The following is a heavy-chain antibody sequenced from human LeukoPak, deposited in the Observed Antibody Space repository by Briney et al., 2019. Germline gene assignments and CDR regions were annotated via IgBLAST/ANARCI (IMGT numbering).Heavy chain of an antibody. V-gene: IGHV1-46*01. Sequence: ASVKVSCKASGYTFTSYYMHWVRQAPGQGLEWMGIINPSGGSTSYAQKFQGRVTMTRDTSISTAYMELSRLRSGDTAVYYCARGPFYYDSSGYYSYYFDYWGQGTLVTVSS. CDR3: ARGPFYYDSSGYYSYYFDY. J-gene: IGHJ4*02. CDR2: INPSGGST. D-gene: IGHD3-22*01. CDR1: GYTFTSYY.